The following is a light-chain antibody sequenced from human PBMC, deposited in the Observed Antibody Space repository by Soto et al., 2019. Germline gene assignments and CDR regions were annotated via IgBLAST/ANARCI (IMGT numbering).Light chain of an antibody. CDR1: SSNIGAGYD. V-gene: IGLV1-40*01. CDR3: AAWDDSLNGV. CDR2: GAT. J-gene: IGLJ2*01. Sequence: QSVLTQPPSVSGAPGQTVTISCTGSSSNIGAGYDVHWYQQLPGTAPKLLLYGATNRPSGIPDRFSGSKSGTSASLAITWLQAEDEAHYYCAAWDDSLNGVFGGGTKLTVL.